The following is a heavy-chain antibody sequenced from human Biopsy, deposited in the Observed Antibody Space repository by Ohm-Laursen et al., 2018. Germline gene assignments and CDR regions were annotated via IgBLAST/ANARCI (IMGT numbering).Heavy chain of an antibody. Sequence: SQTLSLTCTVSGGSFTGNYWCWIRQPPGQGLEWIGHISYTGYTSYNASLKSRVTISVDTSRNHFSLRLSSLTAADTAVYYCARGSNDFGGLYFPRWGQGTLLTVSS. V-gene: IGHV4-59*01. CDR3: ARGSNDFGGLYFPR. CDR1: GGSFTGNY. D-gene: IGHD4-23*01. J-gene: IGHJ4*02. CDR2: ISYTGYT.